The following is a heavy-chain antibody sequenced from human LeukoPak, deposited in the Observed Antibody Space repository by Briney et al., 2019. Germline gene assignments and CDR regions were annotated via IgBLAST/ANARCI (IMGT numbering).Heavy chain of an antibody. J-gene: IGHJ4*02. CDR2: IGTAGDT. D-gene: IGHD6-13*01. V-gene: IGHV3-13*04. CDR1: GFTFSSYD. CDR3: ARSEGIAAAGSFDY. Sequence: PGGSLRLSCAASGFTFSSYDMHWVRQATGKGLEWVSAIGTAGDTYYPGSVKDRFTISRENAKNSLYLQMNSLRAGDTAVYYCARSEGIAAAGSFDYWGQGTLVTVSS.